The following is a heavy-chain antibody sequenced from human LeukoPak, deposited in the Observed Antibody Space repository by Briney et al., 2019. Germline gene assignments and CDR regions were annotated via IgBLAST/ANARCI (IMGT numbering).Heavy chain of an antibody. CDR1: GGSISSGGYY. CDR2: IYYSGST. V-gene: IGHV4-30-4*08. J-gene: IGHJ3*02. D-gene: IGHD3-10*01. Sequence: SETLSLTCTVSGGSISSGGYYWSWIRQHPGKGLEWIGYIYYSGSTYYNPSLKSRVTISVDTSKNQFSLKLSSVTAADTAVYYCARGGDPLDAFDIWGQGTMVTVSS. CDR3: ARGGDPLDAFDI.